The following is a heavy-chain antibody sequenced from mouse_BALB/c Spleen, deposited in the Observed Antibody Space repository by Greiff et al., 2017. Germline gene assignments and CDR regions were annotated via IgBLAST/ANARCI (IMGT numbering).Heavy chain of an antibody. J-gene: IGHJ2*01. Sequence: QVQLQQSGPELVKPGASVKISCKASGYAFSSSWMNWVKQRPGQGLEWIGRIYPGDGDTNYNGKFKGKATLTADKSSSTAYMQLSSLTSVDSAVYFCAREGIWGNYVYFDYWGQGTTLTVSS. D-gene: IGHD2-1*01. CDR3: AREGIWGNYVYFDY. CDR1: GYAFSSSW. V-gene: IGHV1-82*01. CDR2: IYPGDGDT.